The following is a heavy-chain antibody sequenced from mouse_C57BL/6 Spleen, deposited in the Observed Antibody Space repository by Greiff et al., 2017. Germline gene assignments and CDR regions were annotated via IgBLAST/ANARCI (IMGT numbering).Heavy chain of an antibody. D-gene: IGHD1-1*01. Sequence: QVQLQQSGAELVKPGASVKMSCKASGYTFTSYWITWVKQRPGQGLEWIGDIYPGSGSTNYNEKFKSKATLTVDTSSSTAYMQLSSLTSEDSAVYYCARYDYYGSSWYFDVWGTGTTVTVSS. V-gene: IGHV1-55*01. CDR1: GYTFTSYW. CDR2: IYPGSGST. CDR3: ARYDYYGSSWYFDV. J-gene: IGHJ1*03.